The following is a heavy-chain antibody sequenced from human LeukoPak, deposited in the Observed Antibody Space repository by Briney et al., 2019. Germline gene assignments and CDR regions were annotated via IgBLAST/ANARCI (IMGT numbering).Heavy chain of an antibody. CDR2: IYYSGST. D-gene: IGHD2-21*01. V-gene: IGHV4-39*01. CDR1: GGSIGRSSYF. J-gene: IGHJ5*02. Sequence: PSETLSLTCSVSGGSIGRSSYFWGWIRQPPGKGPEWIGSIYYSGSTYYNPSLRRRVTISVDTSKNQFSLKFSSVTAADTAIYYCARVYSDLVRLDPWGQGTLVTVSS. CDR3: ARVYSDLVRLDP.